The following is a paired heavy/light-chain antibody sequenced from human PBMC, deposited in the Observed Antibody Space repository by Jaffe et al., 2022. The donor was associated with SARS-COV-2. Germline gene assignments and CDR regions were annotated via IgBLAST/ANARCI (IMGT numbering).Light chain of an antibody. V-gene: IGKV2-40*01. CDR2: TLS. Sequence: DIVMTQTPLSLPVTPGEPASISCRSSQSLLDSDDGNTYLDWYLQKTGQSPQLLIYTLSYRASGVPDRFSGSGSGTDFTLKISRVEAEDVGVYYCMQRIEFPYTFGQGTKLEIK. CDR3: MQRIEFPYT. J-gene: IGKJ2*01. CDR1: QSLLDSDDGNTY.
Heavy chain of an antibody. CDR1: GFNFSSFG. CDR3: ARVQQLAPETYYHYYYAMDV. Sequence: QVQLVESGGGVVQPGRSLRLSCAASGFNFSSFGMHWVRQAPGKGLEWVAVIWFDGSNKDYADSVMGRFTISRDNSMNTLYLRMNSLRVEDTAVYYCARVQQLAPETYYHYYYAMDVWGQGTTVTVSS. V-gene: IGHV3-33*01. CDR2: IWFDGSNK. D-gene: IGHD1-1*01. J-gene: IGHJ6*02.